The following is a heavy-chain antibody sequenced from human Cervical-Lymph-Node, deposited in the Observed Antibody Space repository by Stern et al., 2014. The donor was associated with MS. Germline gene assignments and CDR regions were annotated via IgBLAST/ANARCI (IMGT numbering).Heavy chain of an antibody. D-gene: IGHD3-3*01. CDR3: ARGSGRDFFDY. CDR2: IYPGASEA. J-gene: IGHJ4*02. V-gene: IGHV5-51*01. Sequence: EVQLVQSGAEVKQPGESLKISCKGSGYSFPNYWIGWVRQMPGKGLEYMGIIYPGASEARYSPSFQGQVTFSADKSTDTAYLQWNSLKVSDTAMYYCARGSGRDFFDYWGQGALVTVSS. CDR1: GYSFPNYW.